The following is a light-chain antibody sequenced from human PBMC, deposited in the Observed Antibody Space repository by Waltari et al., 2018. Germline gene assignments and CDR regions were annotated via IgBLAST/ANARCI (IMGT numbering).Light chain of an antibody. V-gene: IGKV3-20*01. Sequence: VTGTSRASQTITGIWLTWYHQKPGQAPRLLIYGASNRAPGIPDRFSGSGSVTDFTLTISRLEPEDSAVYYCQQYDGSVVTFGGGTKVEIK. J-gene: IGKJ4*01. CDR2: GAS. CDR3: QQYDGSVVT. CDR1: QTITGIW.